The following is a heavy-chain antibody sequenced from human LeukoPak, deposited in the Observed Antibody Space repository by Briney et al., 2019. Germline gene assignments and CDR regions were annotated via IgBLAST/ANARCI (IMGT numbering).Heavy chain of an antibody. V-gene: IGHV3-64*01. D-gene: IGHD1-26*01. CDR3: ARDLGNIVGVTTINDAFDI. CDR1: GFTFSSYA. CDR2: ISSNGGST. Sequence: GGSLRLSCAASGFTFSSYAMHWVRQAPGKGLEYVSAISSNGGSTYYANSVKGRFTISRDNSKNTLYLQMGSLRSEDTAVYYCARDLGNIVGVTTINDAFDIWGQGTMVTVSS. J-gene: IGHJ3*02.